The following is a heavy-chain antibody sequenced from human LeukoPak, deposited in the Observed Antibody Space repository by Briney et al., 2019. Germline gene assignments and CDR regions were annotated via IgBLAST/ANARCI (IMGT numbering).Heavy chain of an antibody. Sequence: PGGSLRLSCAASGFTFSDYYMSWIRQAPGKGLEWVSYISSSGSPIYYADSVKGRFTISRDNAKNSLYLQMNSLRAEDTAVYYCARDDAAMVKGVDYWGQGTLVTVSS. V-gene: IGHV3-11*04. CDR3: ARDDAAMVKGVDY. CDR2: ISSSGSPI. J-gene: IGHJ4*02. CDR1: GFTFSDYY. D-gene: IGHD5-18*01.